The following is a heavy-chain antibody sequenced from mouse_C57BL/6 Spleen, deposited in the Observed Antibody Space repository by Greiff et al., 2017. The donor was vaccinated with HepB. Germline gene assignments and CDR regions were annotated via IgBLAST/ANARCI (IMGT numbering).Heavy chain of an antibody. Sequence: QVQLQQPGAELVRPGSSVKLSCKASGYTFTSYWMDWVKQRPGQGLEWIGNIYPSDSETHYNQKFKDKATLTVDKSSSTAYMQLSSLTSEDSAVYYCARRGLRRGGYAMDYWGQGTSVTVSS. CDR1: GYTFTSYW. J-gene: IGHJ4*01. CDR2: IYPSDSET. CDR3: ARRGLRRGGYAMDY. V-gene: IGHV1-61*01. D-gene: IGHD2-4*01.